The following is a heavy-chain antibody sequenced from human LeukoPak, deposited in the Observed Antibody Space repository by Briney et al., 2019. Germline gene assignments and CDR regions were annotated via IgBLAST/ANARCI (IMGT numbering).Heavy chain of an antibody. CDR1: GFTFSNAW. J-gene: IGHJ4*02. CDR3: ARGPTMIVVVTLDY. Sequence: PGGSLRLSCAASGFTFSNAWMSWVRQAPGKGLEWVGRIKSKTDGGTTDYAAPVKGRFTISRDDSKNTLYLQMNSLKTEDTAVYYCARGPTMIVVVTLDYWGQGTLVTVSS. V-gene: IGHV3-15*01. CDR2: IKSKTDGGTT. D-gene: IGHD3-22*01.